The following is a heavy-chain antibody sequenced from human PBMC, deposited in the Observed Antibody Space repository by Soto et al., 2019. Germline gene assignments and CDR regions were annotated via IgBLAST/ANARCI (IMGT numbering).Heavy chain of an antibody. D-gene: IGHD7-27*01. CDR1: GGSISSSSYY. J-gene: IGHJ4*02. CDR2: IYYDGSA. Sequence: NPSETLSLTCTVSGGSISSSSYYWGWIRQPPGKGLECVGTIYYDGSAYYNPSLKSRVTISVDTSKNQFSLKLSSVTAADTAVYYCARRWGRTFDYWGQGTLVTVSS. CDR3: ARRWGRTFDY. V-gene: IGHV4-39*01.